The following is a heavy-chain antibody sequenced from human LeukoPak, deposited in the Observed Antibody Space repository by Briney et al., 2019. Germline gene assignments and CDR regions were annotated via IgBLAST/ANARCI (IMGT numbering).Heavy chain of an antibody. D-gene: IGHD3-9*01. J-gene: IGHJ4*02. CDR2: IYYSGST. CDR3: ASRNDILTGYVFDF. Sequence: SETLSLTCTVSGGSVSSSIYCWGWIRQPPGKGLEWIGSIYYSGSTSYNPSLKSRVTISVDTSKNQFSLKLTSVTAADTAVYYCASRNDILTGYVFDFWGQGTLVTVSS. CDR1: GGSVSSSIYC. V-gene: IGHV4-39*01.